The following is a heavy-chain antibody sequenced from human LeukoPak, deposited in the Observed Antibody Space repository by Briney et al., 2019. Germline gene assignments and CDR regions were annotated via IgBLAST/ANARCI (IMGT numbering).Heavy chain of an antibody. CDR3: ARWRWQQSEFDR. CDR2: IFPDGHQE. CDR1: GFSFSSYH. Sequence: GGSLRLSCVASGFSFSSYHMSWVRQAPGKGLGCVAHIFPDGHQESCDASVRGRFTVSRDNAKNSVFLQMNSLRVEDTAIYYCARWRWQQSEFDRWGQGALVTVSS. J-gene: IGHJ4*02. V-gene: IGHV3-7*01. D-gene: IGHD5-24*01.